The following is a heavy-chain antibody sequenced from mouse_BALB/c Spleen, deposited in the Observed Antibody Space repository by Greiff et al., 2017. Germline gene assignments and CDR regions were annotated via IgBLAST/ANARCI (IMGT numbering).Heavy chain of an antibody. V-gene: IGHV3-8*02. CDR1: GDSITSGY. J-gene: IGHJ3*01. Sequence: EVQLQESGPSLVKPSQTLSLTCSVTGDSITSGYWNWIRKFPGNKLEYMGYISYSGSTYYNPSLKSRISITRDTSKNQYYLQLNSVTTEDTATYYCARYRDYGSPWFAYWGQGTLVTVSA. D-gene: IGHD1-1*01. CDR3: ARYRDYGSPWFAY. CDR2: ISYSGST.